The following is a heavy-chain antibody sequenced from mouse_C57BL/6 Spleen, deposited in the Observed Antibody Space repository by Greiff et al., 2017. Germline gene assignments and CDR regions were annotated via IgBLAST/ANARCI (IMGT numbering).Heavy chain of an antibody. CDR3: ARPYYGSSYIDY. V-gene: IGHV1-81*01. D-gene: IGHD1-1*01. Sequence: QVHVKQSGAELARPGASVKLSCKASGYTFTSYGISWVKQRTGQGLEWIGEIYPRSGNTYYNEKFKGKATLTADKSSSTAYMELRSLTSEDSAVYFCARPYYGSSYIDYWGQGTTLTVSS. J-gene: IGHJ2*01. CDR2: IYPRSGNT. CDR1: GYTFTSYG.